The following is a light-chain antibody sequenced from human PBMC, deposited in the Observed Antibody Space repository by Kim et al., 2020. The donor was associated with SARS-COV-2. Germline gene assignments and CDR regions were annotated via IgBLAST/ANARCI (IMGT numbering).Light chain of an antibody. Sequence: GQSVATSGTGSSSDVGAYDYVSWYQQHPGKAPKLMIHDVNDRPSVGSNRFSGSKSGNTAYLTISGLQAEDEADYYCSSYTNSDTLVFGGATHLTVL. J-gene: IGLJ3*02. CDR1: SSDVGAYDY. CDR3: SSYTNSDTLV. V-gene: IGLV2-14*03. CDR2: DVN.